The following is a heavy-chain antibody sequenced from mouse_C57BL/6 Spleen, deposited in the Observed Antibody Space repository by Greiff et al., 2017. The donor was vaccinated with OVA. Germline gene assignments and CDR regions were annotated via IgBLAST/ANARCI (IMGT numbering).Heavy chain of an antibody. J-gene: IGHJ4*01. CDR3: AREGLRGGAMDY. CDR2: IHPNSGST. V-gene: IGHV1-64*01. Sequence: QVQLQQPGAELVKPGASVKLSCKASGYTFTSYWMHWVKQRPGQDLEWIGMIHPNSGSTNYNEKFKSKATLTVDKSSSTAYMQLSSLTSEDSAVYYCAREGLRGGAMDYWGQGTSVTVSS. D-gene: IGHD3-1*01. CDR1: GYTFTSYW.